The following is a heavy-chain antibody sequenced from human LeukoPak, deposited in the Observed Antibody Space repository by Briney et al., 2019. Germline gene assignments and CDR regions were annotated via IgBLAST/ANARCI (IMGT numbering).Heavy chain of an antibody. V-gene: IGHV3-48*03. J-gene: IGHJ3*01. Sequence: PGGSLRLSCVASGFTFSSYEMNWVRQAPGKGLEWVSYISSTSSYTNYADSVKGRFTISRDNAKNSLYLQMNSLRAEDTAVYFCASRYCGSTTCNAFDFWGQGTMVTVSS. CDR3: ASRYCGSTTCNAFDF. D-gene: IGHD4-23*01. CDR2: ISSTSSYT. CDR1: GFTFSSYE.